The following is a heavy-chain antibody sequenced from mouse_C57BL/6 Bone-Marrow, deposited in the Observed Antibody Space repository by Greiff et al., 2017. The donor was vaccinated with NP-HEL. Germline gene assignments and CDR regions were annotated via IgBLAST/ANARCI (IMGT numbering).Heavy chain of an antibody. CDR3: ARAGSYGYFDV. V-gene: IGHV5-4*03. Sequence: DVMLVESGGGLVKPGGSLKLSCAASGFTFSSYAMSWVRQTPEKRLEWVATLSDGGSYTYYPDNVKGRFTISRDNAKNNLYLQMSHLKSEDTAMYYCARAGSYGYFDVGGTGTTVTVSS. CDR2: LSDGGSYT. D-gene: IGHD1-1*02. CDR1: GFTFSSYA. J-gene: IGHJ1*03.